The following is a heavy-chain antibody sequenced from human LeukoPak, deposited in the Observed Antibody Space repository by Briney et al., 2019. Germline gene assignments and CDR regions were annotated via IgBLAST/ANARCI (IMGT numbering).Heavy chain of an antibody. CDR3: ARGPVVVVAATPRHYYYYYYMDV. CDR2: ISAYNGNT. CDR1: GYTFTSYG. J-gene: IGHJ6*03. Sequence: GASVKVSCKASGYTFTSYGISWVRQAPGQGLEWMGWISAYNGNTNYAQKLQGRVTMTRDTSISTAYMELSRLRSDDTAVYYCARGPVVVVAATPRHYYYYYYMDVWGKGTTVTVSS. D-gene: IGHD2-15*01. V-gene: IGHV1-18*01.